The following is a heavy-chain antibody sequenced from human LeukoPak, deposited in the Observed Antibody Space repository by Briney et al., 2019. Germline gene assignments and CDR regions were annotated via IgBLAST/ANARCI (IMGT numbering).Heavy chain of an antibody. Sequence: PSETLSLTCTVSGVSLSGYAWSWIRQPAGKGLEWIGRIYTSGRTDYSPSLKSLITMSVDPSNNQFSLKLDSVTAADTAVYYCARDHDSSGYLFRGTFDIWGQGTMVTVSS. CDR1: GVSLSGYA. V-gene: IGHV4-4*07. J-gene: IGHJ3*02. CDR2: IYTSGRT. CDR3: ARDHDSSGYLFRGTFDI. D-gene: IGHD3-22*01.